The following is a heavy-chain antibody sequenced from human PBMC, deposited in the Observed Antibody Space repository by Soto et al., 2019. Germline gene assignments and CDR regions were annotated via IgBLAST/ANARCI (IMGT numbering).Heavy chain of an antibody. V-gene: IGHV1-18*01. J-gene: IGHJ3*02. Sequence: QVQLVQSGAEVKKPGASVKVFCKASGYTFTSYAITWVRQAPGQGLEWMGWISAYNGHTNYAPNLQGRVTMTTDTSTSTASMEVRSLRSDDTAVYYCTREEQSSSGHGALDIWGQGTMVTVSS. CDR2: ISAYNGHT. D-gene: IGHD3-10*01. CDR3: TREEQSSSGHGALDI. CDR1: GYTFTSYA.